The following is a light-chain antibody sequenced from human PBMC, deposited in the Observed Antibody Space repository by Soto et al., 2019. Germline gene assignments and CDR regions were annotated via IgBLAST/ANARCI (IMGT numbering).Light chain of an antibody. CDR2: WAS. V-gene: IGKV4-1*01. J-gene: IGKJ4*01. CDR1: QNVFYSPSNRDF. Sequence: DIVMTQSPDSLAVSLGERATINCKSSQNVFYSPSNRDFLAWFQQKPGQPPKLLIYWASTRASGVPDRFSGGGSGTDFTLTISSLQAEDVAVYYCQQYYRTPPTFGGGTKVEIK. CDR3: QQYYRTPPT.